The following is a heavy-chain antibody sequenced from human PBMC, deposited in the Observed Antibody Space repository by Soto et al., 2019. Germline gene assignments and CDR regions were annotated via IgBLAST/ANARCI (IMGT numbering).Heavy chain of an antibody. Sequence: PGESLKISCKGSGYSFTSYWIGWVRQMPGKGLEWMGTIYPGDSDTRYSPSLQGQVTISADKSISTAYLQWSSLKASDTAMYYCARLPSKTYYDFWSGYQAYYYGMDVWGQGTTVTVSS. J-gene: IGHJ6*02. V-gene: IGHV5-51*01. D-gene: IGHD3-3*01. CDR3: ARLPSKTYYDFWSGYQAYYYGMDV. CDR1: GYSFTSYW. CDR2: IYPGDSDT.